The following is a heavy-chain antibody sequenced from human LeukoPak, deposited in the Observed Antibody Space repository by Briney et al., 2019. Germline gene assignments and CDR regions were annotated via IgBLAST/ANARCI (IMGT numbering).Heavy chain of an antibody. CDR2: ISRSGDTI. V-gene: IGHV3-11*01. CDR1: GFTFSDYA. J-gene: IGHJ4*02. Sequence: PGGSLRLSCAPSGFTFSDYAMSWIRQAPGQGLEWVSYISRSGDTIDYADSVKGRFSISRDNAKNSLYLQMNSLRAEDTAVYYCAGYHWNSGVVYWGQGTLVTVSS. CDR3: AGYHWNSGVVY. D-gene: IGHD1-7*01.